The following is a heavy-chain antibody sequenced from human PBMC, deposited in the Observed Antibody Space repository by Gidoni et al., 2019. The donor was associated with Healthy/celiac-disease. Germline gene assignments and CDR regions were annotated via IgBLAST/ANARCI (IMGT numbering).Heavy chain of an antibody. D-gene: IGHD5-18*01. J-gene: IGHJ4*02. CDR1: GDSFTSYW. CDR3: ARHGQLWYFSDY. Sequence: EFHLVQSVAEVKKPVESLNISCKGSGDSFTSYWIGWVRQMPGKGLEWMGILYPGDSDTRYSPSFQGQVTISADKSISTAYMQWSSLKASDTAMYYCARHGQLWYFSDYWGQGTLVTVSS. CDR2: LYPGDSDT. V-gene: IGHV5-51*01.